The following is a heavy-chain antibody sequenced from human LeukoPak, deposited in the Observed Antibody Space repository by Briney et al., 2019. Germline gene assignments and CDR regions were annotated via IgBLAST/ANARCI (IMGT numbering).Heavy chain of an antibody. CDR1: GYTFTSYY. Sequence: ASVTVSFKSSGYTFTSYYLHWVRQAPAQGLEWMGIINPSGGSTSYAQKFQGRVTMTRDMSTSTVYMELSSLRSEDTAVYYCARQGITIFGVVRGFDYWGQGTLVTVSS. CDR3: ARQGITIFGVVRGFDY. J-gene: IGHJ4*02. CDR2: INPSGGST. D-gene: IGHD3-3*01. V-gene: IGHV1-46*01.